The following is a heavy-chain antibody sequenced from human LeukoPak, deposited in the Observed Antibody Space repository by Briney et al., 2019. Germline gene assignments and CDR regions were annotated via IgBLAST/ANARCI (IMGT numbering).Heavy chain of an antibody. CDR1: GFTFSDYY. J-gene: IGHJ3*02. V-gene: IGHV3-11*04. CDR2: ISSSGSTI. CDR3: ARDYYDSSGYPVGVFDI. Sequence: GGSLRLSCAASGFTFSDYYMSWIRQAPGKGLEWVSYISSSGSTIYYADSVKGRFTISRDNAKSSLYLQMNSLRAEDTAVYYCARDYYDSSGYPVGVFDIWGQGTMVTVSS. D-gene: IGHD3-22*01.